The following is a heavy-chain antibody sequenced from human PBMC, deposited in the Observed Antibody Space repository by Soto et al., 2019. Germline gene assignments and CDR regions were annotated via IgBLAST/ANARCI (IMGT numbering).Heavy chain of an antibody. Sequence: GASVKVSCKASGYTFTRYGISWVRQAPGQGLEWMGWISAYNGNTNYAQKLQGRVTMTTDTSTSTAYMELRSLRSDDTAVYYCARDSYDFWSGYREPFDYWGQGTLVTVSS. D-gene: IGHD3-3*01. CDR3: ARDSYDFWSGYREPFDY. CDR2: ISAYNGNT. J-gene: IGHJ4*02. CDR1: GYTFTRYG. V-gene: IGHV1-18*01.